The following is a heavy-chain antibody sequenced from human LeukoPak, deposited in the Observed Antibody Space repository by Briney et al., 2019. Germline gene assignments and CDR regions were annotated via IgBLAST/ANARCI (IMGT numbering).Heavy chain of an antibody. Sequence: GASVKVSCKPSGDTFSSYAISWVRQAPGQGLEWMGGIIPIFGTANYAQKFQGRVTITTDESTSTAYMELSSLRSEDTAAYYCARGYSSGWYVSPPFDYWGQGTLVTVSS. D-gene: IGHD6-19*01. CDR3: ARGYSSGWYVSPPFDY. CDR1: GDTFSSYA. V-gene: IGHV1-69*05. J-gene: IGHJ4*02. CDR2: IIPIFGTA.